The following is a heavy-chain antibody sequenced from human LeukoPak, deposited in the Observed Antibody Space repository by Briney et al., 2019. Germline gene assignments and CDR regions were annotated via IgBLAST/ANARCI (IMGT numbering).Heavy chain of an antibody. CDR3: ARGSTYYDSSGQVPFDY. Sequence: GGSLRLSCAASGFTFSSYSMNWVRQAPGKGLEWGSYNSGSSSTIYYADSVKGRFTISRDNGKNTLYLQMNSQRAEETAVYYCARGSTYYDSSGQVPFDYWGQGTLVTVSS. CDR1: GFTFSSYS. J-gene: IGHJ4*02. CDR2: NSGSSSTI. V-gene: IGHV3-48*01. D-gene: IGHD3-22*01.